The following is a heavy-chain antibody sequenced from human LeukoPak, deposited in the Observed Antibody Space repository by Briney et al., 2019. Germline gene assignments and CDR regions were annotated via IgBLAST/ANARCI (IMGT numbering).Heavy chain of an antibody. D-gene: IGHD6-13*01. CDR3: ARFPIAVGRGSDY. J-gene: IGHJ4*02. V-gene: IGHV1-2*02. Sequence: ASVKVSCKASGYTFTDYYMHWARQAPGQGLEWMGWINPNSGDTNYALKFQGRVTLTRDTSIKTADMELSSLRSDDTAVYYCARFPIAVGRGSDYWGQGTLVTVSS. CDR1: GYTFTDYY. CDR2: INPNSGDT.